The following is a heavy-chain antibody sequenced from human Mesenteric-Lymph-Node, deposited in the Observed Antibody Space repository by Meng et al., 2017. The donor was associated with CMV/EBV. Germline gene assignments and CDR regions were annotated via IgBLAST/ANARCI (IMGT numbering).Heavy chain of an antibody. Sequence: GESLKISCAASGFTFSSYDMHWVRQATGKGLEWVSAIGTAGDTYYPGSVKGRFTISRENAKNSLYLQMNSLRAEDTAVYYCARDRCSSASCFFDYWGQGTLVTVSS. D-gene: IGHD2-2*01. V-gene: IGHV3-13*01. J-gene: IGHJ4*02. CDR3: ARDRCSSASCFFDY. CDR1: GFTFSSYD. CDR2: IGTAGDT.